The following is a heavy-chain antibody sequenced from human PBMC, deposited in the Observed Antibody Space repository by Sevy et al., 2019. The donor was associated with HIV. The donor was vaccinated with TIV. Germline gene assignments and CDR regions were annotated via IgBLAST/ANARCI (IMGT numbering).Heavy chain of an antibody. D-gene: IGHD4-4*01. CDR2: INPNSGGT. CDR3: ARDLLSNYVIFDY. Sequence: ASVKVSCKASGYTFTGYYMHWVRQAPGQGLEWMGWINPNSGGTNYAQKFRGTVTMTRDTSISTAYMELSRLRSDDTAVYYCARDLLSNYVIFDYWGQGTLVTVSS. CDR1: GYTFTGYY. V-gene: IGHV1-2*02. J-gene: IGHJ4*02.